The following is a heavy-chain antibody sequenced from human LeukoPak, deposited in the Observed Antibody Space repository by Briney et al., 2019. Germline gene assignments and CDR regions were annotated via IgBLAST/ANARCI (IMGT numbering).Heavy chain of an antibody. CDR2: LNHSGST. D-gene: IGHD6-13*01. J-gene: IGHJ5*02. CDR3: ARGFLYSSSWYRSPGSWLDP. V-gene: IGHV4-34*01. CDR1: GGSFSGYY. Sequence: SETLSLTCAVYGGSFSGYYWSWIRQPPGKGLEWIGELNHSGSTNYNPSLKSRVTISVDTSKNQFSLKLSSVTAADTAVYYCARGFLYSSSWYRSPGSWLDPWGQGTLVTVSS.